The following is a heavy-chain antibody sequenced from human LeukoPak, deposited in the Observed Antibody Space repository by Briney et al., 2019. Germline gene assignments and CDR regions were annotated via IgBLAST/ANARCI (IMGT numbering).Heavy chain of an antibody. Sequence: PGGSLRLSCAASGFTFSSYTMSWVRQAPGKGLEWVSSISSSSSYIYYADSVKGRFTISRDNARNSLYLQMNSLRAEDTAVYYCAKGASGSYSGVFDYWGQGTLVTVSS. V-gene: IGHV3-21*04. CDR3: AKGASGSYSGVFDY. CDR1: GFTFSSYT. D-gene: IGHD1-26*01. J-gene: IGHJ4*02. CDR2: ISSSSSYI.